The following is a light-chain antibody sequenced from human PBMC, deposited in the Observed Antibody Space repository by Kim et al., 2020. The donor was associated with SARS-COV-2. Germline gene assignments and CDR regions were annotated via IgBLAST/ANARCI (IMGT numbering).Light chain of an antibody. CDR3: QHTYIPPIT. J-gene: IGKJ3*01. Sequence: DIQMTQSTSSLSASVGDRVTITCRTTQSISSHLNWYQQKPGRAPNLLISAASTLKGGVPSRFSGSGSETDFTITISSLQPEDFATYFYQHTYIPPITFGPGTKVDIK. CDR2: AAS. CDR1: QSISSH. V-gene: IGKV1-39*01.